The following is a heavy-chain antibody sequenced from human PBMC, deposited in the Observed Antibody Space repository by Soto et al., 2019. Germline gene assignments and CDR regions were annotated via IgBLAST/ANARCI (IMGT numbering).Heavy chain of an antibody. CDR1: GGSISSGGFY. Sequence: QVQLQESGPGLVKPSLTLSLTCNVSGGSISSGGFYWSWIRQHPGKGLEWIGHIYYSGSTYYNPCLRIRVTISVDTSKIQVSLKLSSVTAADTAVYYCARDVGSPMFRGVTYYVDVWGKGTTVTISS. CDR2: IYYSGST. D-gene: IGHD3-10*01. V-gene: IGHV4-31*03. J-gene: IGHJ6*03. CDR3: ARDVGSPMFRGVTYYVDV.